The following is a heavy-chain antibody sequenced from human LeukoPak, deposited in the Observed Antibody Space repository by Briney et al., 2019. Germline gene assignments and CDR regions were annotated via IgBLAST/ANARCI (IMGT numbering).Heavy chain of an antibody. CDR2: IIPIFGTA. Sequence: SVKVSCKASGGTFSSYAISWVRQAPGQGLEWMGGIIPIFGTANYAQKFQGRVTITTDESTSTDYMELSSLRPEDTAVYYCAREVDGKIDYWGQGTLVTVSS. D-gene: IGHD2-15*01. CDR1: GGTFSSYA. CDR3: AREVDGKIDY. V-gene: IGHV1-69*05. J-gene: IGHJ4*02.